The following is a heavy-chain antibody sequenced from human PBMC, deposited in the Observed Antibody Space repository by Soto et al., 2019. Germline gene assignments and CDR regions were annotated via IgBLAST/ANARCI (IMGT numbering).Heavy chain of an antibody. CDR3: ARGGGYDSFDY. Sequence: SETLSLTCTVSGASISYGGFSGSWIRQSPGKGLEWIGYISHLESTYFHPSFKSRLTMSIDRTRNQFSLKLSSVTAADMAVYYCARGGGYDSFDYWGQGVLVTVSS. CDR2: ISHLEST. D-gene: IGHD5-12*01. V-gene: IGHV4-30-2*06. CDR1: GASISYGGFS. J-gene: IGHJ4*02.